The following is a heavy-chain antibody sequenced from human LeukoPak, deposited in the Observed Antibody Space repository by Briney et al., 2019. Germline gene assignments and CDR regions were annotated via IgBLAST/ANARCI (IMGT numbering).Heavy chain of an antibody. Sequence: SVKVSCKASGGTFISYAISWVRQAPGQGLEWMGGIIPIFGTANYAQKFQGRATITTDESTSTAYMELSSLRSEDTAVYYCARDRYYDSSGYNHDYWGQGTLVTVSS. CDR1: GGTFISYA. CDR2: IIPIFGTA. D-gene: IGHD3-22*01. CDR3: ARDRYYDSSGYNHDY. V-gene: IGHV1-69*05. J-gene: IGHJ4*02.